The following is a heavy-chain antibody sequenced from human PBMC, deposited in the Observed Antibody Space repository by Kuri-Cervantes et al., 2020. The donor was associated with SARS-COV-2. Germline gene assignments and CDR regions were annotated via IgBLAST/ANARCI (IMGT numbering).Heavy chain of an antibody. Sequence: SETLSLTCTVSGGSISSSSYYWGWIRQPPGKGLEWIGSIYYSGSTYYNPSLKSRVTISVDTSKNQFSLKLSSVTAADTAAYYCAREGRDIVATSAFDYWGQGTLVTVSS. D-gene: IGHD5-12*01. CDR3: AREGRDIVATSAFDY. J-gene: IGHJ4*02. CDR1: GGSISSSSYY. V-gene: IGHV4-39*07. CDR2: IYYSGST.